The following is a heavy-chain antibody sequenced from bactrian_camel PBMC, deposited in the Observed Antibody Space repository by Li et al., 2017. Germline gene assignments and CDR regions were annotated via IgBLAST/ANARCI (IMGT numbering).Heavy chain of an antibody. D-gene: IGHD5*01. CDR1: GYTYSSIC. Sequence: LVESGGGSVQAGGSLRLSCAVSGYTYSSICMAWFRQRQGKEREGVAAICTGMGSEFYADSVKGRFTISKDNAERAVYLQMDSLKPEDTAMYYCAADRPSTGWRLFPRSYNYWGQGTQVTVS. CDR3: AADRPSTGWRLFPRSYNY. CDR2: ICTGMGSE. J-gene: IGHJ4*01. V-gene: IGHV3S25*01.